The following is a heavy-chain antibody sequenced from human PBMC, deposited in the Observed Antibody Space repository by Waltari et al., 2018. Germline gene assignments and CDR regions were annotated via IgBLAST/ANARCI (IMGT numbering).Heavy chain of an antibody. CDR2: IHPSGTA. CDR1: GGSFSNYY. V-gene: IGHV4-34*01. J-gene: IGHJ4*02. Sequence: QVQLQQWGAGLLKPAETLSLTCAVYGGSFSNYYWSWIRQPPGMGLEWIGEIHPSGTAYYNASLKSRVSISVDTSNNQFSLRLSSVTAADTAEYYCSRGGDADKAGGIWGQGTLVTVSS. CDR3: SRGGDADKAGGI. D-gene: IGHD3-3*01.